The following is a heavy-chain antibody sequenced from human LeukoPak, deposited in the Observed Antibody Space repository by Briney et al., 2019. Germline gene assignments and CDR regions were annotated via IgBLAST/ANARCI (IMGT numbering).Heavy chain of an antibody. J-gene: IGHJ4*02. D-gene: IGHD3-3*01. CDR2: ISSSGSNK. CDR1: GFTFSSYA. CDR3: ARGYDFWSGYYSPGDY. V-gene: IGHV3-48*04. Sequence: GGSLRLSCAASGFTFSSYAMSWVRQAPGKGLEWVSYISSSGSNKYYADSVKGRFTISRDNAKNSLYLQMNSLRAEDTAVYYCARGYDFWSGYYSPGDYWGQGTLVTVSS.